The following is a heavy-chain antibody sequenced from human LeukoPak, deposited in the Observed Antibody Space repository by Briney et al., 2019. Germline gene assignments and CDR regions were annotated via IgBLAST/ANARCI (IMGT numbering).Heavy chain of an antibody. CDR2: ISGSGGST. CDR3: ARDYVAGYQLLNPIDV. D-gene: IGHD2-2*02. CDR1: GFTFSSYA. V-gene: IGHV3-23*01. Sequence: PGGSLRLSCAASGFTFSSYAMSWVRQAPGKGLEWVSAISGSGGSTYYADSVKGRFTISRDNAKNSLYLQMNRLTAEDTAVYYCARDYVAGYQLLNPIDVWGQGTTVTVSS. J-gene: IGHJ6*02.